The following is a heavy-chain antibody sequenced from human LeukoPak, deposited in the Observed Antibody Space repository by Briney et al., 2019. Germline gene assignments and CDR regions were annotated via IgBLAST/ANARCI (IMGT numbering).Heavy chain of an antibody. D-gene: IGHD3-10*01. CDR2: INPNSGAT. CDR3: AREFFNYYGSGSSIFFDY. Sequence: ASVKVSCKASGYTFTAYYMHWVRQAPGQGLEWMGWINPNSGATNYAQKFQGRVTMTRDTSISTAYMELRSLRSDDTAVYYCAREFFNYYGSGSSIFFDYWGQGTLVTVSS. J-gene: IGHJ4*02. V-gene: IGHV1-2*02. CDR1: GYTFTAYY.